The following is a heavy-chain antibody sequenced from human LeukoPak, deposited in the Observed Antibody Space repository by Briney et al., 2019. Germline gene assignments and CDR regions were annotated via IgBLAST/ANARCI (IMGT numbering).Heavy chain of an antibody. Sequence: SETLSLTCTVSGGSVSSSGYYWNWIRQSAGKGLEWIGYIYNSGSTSYTPSLKSRVTISVDLSKNLFSLKLSSVTAADTAVYYCARDLFGELRFWGQGILVTVSS. CDR3: ARDLFGELRF. CDR1: GGSVSSSGYY. CDR2: IYNSGST. J-gene: IGHJ4*02. D-gene: IGHD3-10*02. V-gene: IGHV4-61*08.